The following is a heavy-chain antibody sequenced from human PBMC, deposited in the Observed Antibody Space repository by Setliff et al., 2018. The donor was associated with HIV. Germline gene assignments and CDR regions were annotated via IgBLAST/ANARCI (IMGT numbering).Heavy chain of an antibody. CDR2: INYKGGS. CDR3: ARGRCSGGSCYGRYSYFYMDV. J-gene: IGHJ6*03. V-gene: IGHV4-34*01. Sequence: SETLSLTCAVHGGSFTTYHWSWIRQPPGKGLEWIAEINYKGGSNFNPSLRSRVTILVDSSKREVSLILTSLTAADTAVYYSARGRCSGGSCYGRYSYFYMDVWGKGTTVTVSS. CDR1: GGSFTTYH. D-gene: IGHD2-15*01.